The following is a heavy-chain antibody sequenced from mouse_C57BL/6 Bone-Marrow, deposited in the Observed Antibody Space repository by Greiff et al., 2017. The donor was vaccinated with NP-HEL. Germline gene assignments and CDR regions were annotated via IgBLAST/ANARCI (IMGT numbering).Heavy chain of an antibody. J-gene: IGHJ4*01. CDR2: ISNGGGST. CDR1: GFTFSDYY. Sequence: EVQRVESGGGLVQPGGSLKLSCAASGFTFSDYYMYWVRQTPEKRLEWVAYISNGGGSTYYPDTVKGRFTISRDNAKNTLYLQMSRLKSEDTAMYYCARHGYDHAMDYWGQGTSVTVSS. V-gene: IGHV5-12*01. D-gene: IGHD2-2*01. CDR3: ARHGYDHAMDY.